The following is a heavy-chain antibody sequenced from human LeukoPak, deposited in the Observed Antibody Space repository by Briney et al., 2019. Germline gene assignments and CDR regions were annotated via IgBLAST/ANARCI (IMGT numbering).Heavy chain of an antibody. Sequence: PSETLSLTCSVSDDSITMYYWTWIRQPPGKGLEWIGYIHSSGSTNYTPSLKSRVTMSIDTSKNQFSLKLSSVTAADTAVYYCARTRYDYYDSSGEVSYYMDVWGKGTTVTISS. CDR1: DDSITMYY. J-gene: IGHJ6*03. D-gene: IGHD3-22*01. CDR3: ARTRYDYYDSSGEVSYYMDV. CDR2: IHSSGST. V-gene: IGHV4-59*12.